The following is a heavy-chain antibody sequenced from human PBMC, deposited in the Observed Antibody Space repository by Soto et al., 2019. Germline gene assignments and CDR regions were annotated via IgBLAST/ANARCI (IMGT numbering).Heavy chain of an antibody. D-gene: IGHD3-3*01. J-gene: IGHJ5*02. V-gene: IGHV4-4*07. CDR1: GGTISGYY. CDR2: IYSSGNT. Sequence: SETLSLTCSVSGGTISGYYWTWIRQPAGKGLEWIGRIYSSGNTKYNPSLQSRVTMSLDTSNNQFSLRLTSVTTADTAVYYCARGQRFSDWFDPWGQGTLVTVSS. CDR3: ARGQRFSDWFDP.